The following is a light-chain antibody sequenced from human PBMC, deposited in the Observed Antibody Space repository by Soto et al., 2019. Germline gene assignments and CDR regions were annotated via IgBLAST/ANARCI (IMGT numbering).Light chain of an antibody. CDR3: SSYTSSSPYV. Sequence: QSVLTQPASVSGSPGQSITISCTGTSSEVGGYNYVSWYQQHPGKAPKLMIYDVSNRPSGVSNRFSGSKSGNTASLTISWLQAEDEADYYCSSYTSSSPYVFGTGTKVTVL. CDR1: SSEVGGYNY. J-gene: IGLJ1*01. V-gene: IGLV2-14*01. CDR2: DVS.